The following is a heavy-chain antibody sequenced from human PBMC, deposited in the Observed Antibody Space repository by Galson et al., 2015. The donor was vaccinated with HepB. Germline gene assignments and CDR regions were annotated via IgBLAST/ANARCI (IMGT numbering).Heavy chain of an antibody. CDR3: SRGGLSYFSSGCYGQT. D-gene: IGHD3-10*01. CDR2: IYSGGST. V-gene: IGHV3-53*04. CDR1: GFTVSSNY. Sequence: SLRLSCAASGFTVSSNYMSWVRQAPGKGLEWVSVIYSGGSTYYADSVQGRFTISRHNSKHTRYLQLNSLRAEDTAVYYCSRGGLSYFSSGCYGQTWGQGTLVTVSS. J-gene: IGHJ5*02.